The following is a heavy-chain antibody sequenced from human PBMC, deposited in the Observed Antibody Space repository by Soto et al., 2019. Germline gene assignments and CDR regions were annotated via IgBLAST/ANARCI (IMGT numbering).Heavy chain of an antibody. J-gene: IGHJ4*02. CDR3: AKGYWNYDEAYFDY. Sequence: GGSLRLSCAASGFTFSSYAMSWVRQAPGKGVEWVSDISGSGGSTYYAASVQGPFTISRDNSKNTLYLQMNSLRAEDTAVYYCAKGYWNYDEAYFDYWGQGTLVTVPS. CDR2: ISGSGGST. CDR1: GFTFSSYA. V-gene: IGHV3-23*01. D-gene: IGHD1-7*01.